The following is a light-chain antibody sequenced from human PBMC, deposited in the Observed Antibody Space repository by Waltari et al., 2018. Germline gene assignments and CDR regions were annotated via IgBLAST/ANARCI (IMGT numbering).Light chain of an antibody. J-gene: IGLJ1*01. CDR2: DVN. CDR3: SSYTSSTIPV. Sequence: QSALTQPASVSGSPGQSITISCTGTSRDVGGYKYVSWYQQYPDKAPKLMLYDVNNRPSGVSNRFSGSKSGNTASLTISSLQAEDEADYYCSSYTSSTIPVFGTGTKVTVL. V-gene: IGLV2-14*03. CDR1: SRDVGGYKY.